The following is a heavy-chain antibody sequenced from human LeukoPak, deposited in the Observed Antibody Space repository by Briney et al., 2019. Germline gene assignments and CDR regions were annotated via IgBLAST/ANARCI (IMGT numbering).Heavy chain of an antibody. CDR3: ATRVYYDFWSGYKPESPFDY. J-gene: IGHJ4*02. Sequence: GGSLRLSCAASGFTFSSYAMSWVRQAPGKGLEWVSAISGSGGSTYYADSVKGRFTISRDNPKNTLYLQMNSLRAEDTAVYYCATRVYYDFWSGYKPESPFDYWGQGTLVTVSS. D-gene: IGHD3-3*01. CDR1: GFTFSSYA. CDR2: ISGSGGST. V-gene: IGHV3-23*01.